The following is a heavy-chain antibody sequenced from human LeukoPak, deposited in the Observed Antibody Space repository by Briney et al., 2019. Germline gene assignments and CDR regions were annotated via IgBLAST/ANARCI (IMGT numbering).Heavy chain of an antibody. CDR3: ARDMSDAFDI. CDR2: INPNSGGT. CDR1: RYTFTGYY. Sequence: ASVKVSFKSSRYTFTGYYMHWVRQAPGQGLEWMGWINPNSGGTNYAQKFQGRVTMTRDTSISTAYMELSRLRSDDKAVYYCARDMSDAFDIWGQGTMVIVSS. V-gene: IGHV1-2*02. J-gene: IGHJ3*02. D-gene: IGHD3-10*02.